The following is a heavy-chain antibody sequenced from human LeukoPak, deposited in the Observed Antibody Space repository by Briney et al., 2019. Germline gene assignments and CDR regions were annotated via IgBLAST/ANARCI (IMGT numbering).Heavy chain of an antibody. CDR1: GFTFSSYG. CDR2: ISYDGSNK. J-gene: IGHJ4*02. D-gene: IGHD6-19*01. Sequence: PGGSLRLSCAASGFTFSSYGMHWVRQAPGKGLEWVAVISYDGSNKCYADSVKGRFTISRDNSKNTLYLQMNSLRVEDTAVYYCAKASYSSGWGALGYWGQGTLVTVSS. CDR3: AKASYSSGWGALGY. V-gene: IGHV3-30*18.